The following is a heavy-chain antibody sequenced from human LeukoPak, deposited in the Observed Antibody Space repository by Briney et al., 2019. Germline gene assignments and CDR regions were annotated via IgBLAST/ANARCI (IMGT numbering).Heavy chain of an antibody. J-gene: IGHJ4*02. D-gene: IGHD3-16*01. CDR2: IYYSGST. CDR1: GFTFSSYY. Sequence: GSLRLSCAASGFTFSSYYWSWIRQPPGKGLEWIGYIYYSGSTNYNPSLKSRVTISVDTSKNQFSLKLSSVTAADTAVYYCARGGRWKPYYFDYWGQGTLVTVSS. V-gene: IGHV4-59*01. CDR3: ARGGRWKPYYFDY.